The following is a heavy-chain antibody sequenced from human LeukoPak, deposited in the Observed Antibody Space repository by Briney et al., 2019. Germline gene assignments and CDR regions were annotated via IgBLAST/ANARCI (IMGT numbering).Heavy chain of an antibody. J-gene: IGHJ6*04. D-gene: IGHD2-2*01. Sequence: GGSLRLSCAASGFTFSSYSMNWVRQAPGKGLEWVSSISSSSYIYYADSVKGRFTISRDNAKNSLYLQMNSLRAEDTAVYYCARDDMGRIVVVPMDVWGKGATVTVSS. CDR1: GFTFSSYS. CDR2: ISSSSYI. V-gene: IGHV3-21*01. CDR3: ARDDMGRIVVVPMDV.